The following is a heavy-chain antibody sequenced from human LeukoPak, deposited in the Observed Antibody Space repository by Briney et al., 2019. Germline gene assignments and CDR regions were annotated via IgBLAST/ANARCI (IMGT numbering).Heavy chain of an antibody. CDR3: ARDKWVVPGLPDH. CDR2: IWYDGSNK. D-gene: IGHD2-2*01. Sequence: GRSLRLSCAASGFTFSSYGMHWVRQAPGKGLEWVAVIWYDGSNKYYADSVKGRFTISRDNSKNTLYLQMNSLRAEDTAVYYCARDKWVVPGLPDHWGQGTLVPVSS. CDR1: GFTFSSYG. J-gene: IGHJ5*02. V-gene: IGHV3-33*01.